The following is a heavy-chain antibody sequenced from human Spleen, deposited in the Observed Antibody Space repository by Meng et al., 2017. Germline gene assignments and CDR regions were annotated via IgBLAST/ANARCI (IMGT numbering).Heavy chain of an antibody. J-gene: IGHJ4*02. V-gene: IGHV3-7*01. D-gene: IGHD3-16*01. CDR3: SRDATRGGDFDQ. Sequence: GESLKISCAASGFTFSSYWMGWVRQAPGKGLEWVANIKQDGSKIEYVDSVKGRFIISRDNAKNSLYLQLDSLRAEDTAIYYCSRDATRGGDFDQWGQGTLVTVSS. CDR2: IKQDGSKI. CDR1: GFTFSSYW.